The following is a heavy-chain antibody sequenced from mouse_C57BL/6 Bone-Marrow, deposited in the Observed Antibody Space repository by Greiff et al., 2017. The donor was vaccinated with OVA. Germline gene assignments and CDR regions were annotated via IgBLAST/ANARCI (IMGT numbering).Heavy chain of an antibody. J-gene: IGHJ3*01. CDR2: ISSGSSTI. D-gene: IGHD1-1*01. Sequence: DVMLVESGGGLVKPGGSLKLSCAASGFTFSDYGMHWVRQAPEKGLEWVAYISSGSSTIYYADTVKGRFTISRDNAKNTLFLQMTSLRSEDTALYYCARTNYGSSPWFAYWGQGTLVTVSA. CDR1: GFTFSDYG. V-gene: IGHV5-17*01. CDR3: ARTNYGSSPWFAY.